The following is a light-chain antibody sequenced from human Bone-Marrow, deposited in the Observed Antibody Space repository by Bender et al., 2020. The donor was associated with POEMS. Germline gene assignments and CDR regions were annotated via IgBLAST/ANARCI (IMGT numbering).Light chain of an antibody. CDR2: DVS. CDR3: SSFTTSATLV. Sequence: QSALTQPASVSGSPGQSITISCTGTSRDLGNYNYVTWYQQYPGKAPKLIIYDVSHRPSGVSNRFSGSKSGNTASLTISGLQAEDEAAYYCSSFTTSATLVFGGGTKLTVL. J-gene: IGLJ2*01. CDR1: SRDLGNYNY. V-gene: IGLV2-14*01.